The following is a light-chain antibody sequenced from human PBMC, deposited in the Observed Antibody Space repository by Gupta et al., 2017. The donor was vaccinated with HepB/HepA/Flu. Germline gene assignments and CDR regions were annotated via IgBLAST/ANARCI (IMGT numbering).Light chain of an antibody. V-gene: IGLV3-19*01. CDR2: NRN. CDR1: SLRSYY. Sequence: SSELTQDPAVSVALGQSVTITCQGESLRSYYACWYQQRSGQAPVIVLYNRNNRPSGIPDRFSGSKSGKTSSLTITGAQADDEADYYCSSRESSGNRVIFGGGTKLTV. J-gene: IGLJ2*01. CDR3: SSRESSGNRVI.